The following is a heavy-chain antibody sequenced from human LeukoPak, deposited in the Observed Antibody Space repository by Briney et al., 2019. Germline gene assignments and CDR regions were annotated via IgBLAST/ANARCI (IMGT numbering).Heavy chain of an antibody. D-gene: IGHD1-1*01. Sequence: GGSLRLSCAASGFTVSSNYMSWVRQAPGKGLEWVSVIYSGGSTYYADSVKGRFTISRHNSKNTLYLQMNSLRAEDTAVYYCARSRTTGTPGTYYYYGMDVWGQGTTVTVFS. CDR1: GFTVSSNY. J-gene: IGHJ6*02. V-gene: IGHV3-53*04. CDR3: ARSRTTGTPGTYYYYGMDV. CDR2: IYSGGST.